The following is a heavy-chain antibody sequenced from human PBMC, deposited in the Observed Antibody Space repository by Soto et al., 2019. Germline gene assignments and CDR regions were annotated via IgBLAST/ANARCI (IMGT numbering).Heavy chain of an antibody. CDR1: GYTFTGYA. CDR2: INGGNGDT. CDR3: ARGYCSSTSCQYYSDY. J-gene: IGHJ4*02. V-gene: IGHV1-3*01. D-gene: IGHD2-2*01. Sequence: QVQLVQSGTEVKRPRASVKLSYKASGYTFTGYAIHWVRQAPGQRLEWMGWINGGNGDTKYSQKFQGRVTITRDTSASSAYMELTSLGSEDTAVYHCARGYCSSTSCQYYSDYWGQGTLVTVSS.